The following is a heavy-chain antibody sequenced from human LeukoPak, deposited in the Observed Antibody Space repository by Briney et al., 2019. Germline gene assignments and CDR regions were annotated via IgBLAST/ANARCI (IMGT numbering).Heavy chain of an antibody. CDR3: ARDYGLSQNLDY. CDR1: GFTFSSYA. Sequence: PGRSLRLSCAASGFTFSSYAMHWVRQAPGKGLEWVAVISYDGSNKYYADSVKGRFTISRDNSKNTLYLQMNSLRAEDTAVYYCARDYGLSQNLDYWGQGTLVTVSS. CDR2: ISYDGSNK. V-gene: IGHV3-30-3*01. J-gene: IGHJ4*02. D-gene: IGHD3-10*01.